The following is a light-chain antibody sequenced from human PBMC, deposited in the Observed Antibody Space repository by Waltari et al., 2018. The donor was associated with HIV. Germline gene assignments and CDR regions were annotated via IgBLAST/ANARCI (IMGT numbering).Light chain of an antibody. CDR1: SSNLGAGYD. CDR3: QSYDSSLNGFYV. V-gene: IGLV1-40*01. Sequence: QSVLTQPPSVSGAPGQRVTISCTGRSSNLGAGYDVHWYQQLPGTAPKVLIYGNSNRPSGVPDRFSGSKSGTSASLGITGIQAEDEADYYCQSYDSSLNGFYVFGTGTKVTVL. CDR2: GNS. J-gene: IGLJ1*01.